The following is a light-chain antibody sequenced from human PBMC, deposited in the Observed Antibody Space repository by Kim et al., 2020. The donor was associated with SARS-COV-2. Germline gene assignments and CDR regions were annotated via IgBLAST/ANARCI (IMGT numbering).Light chain of an antibody. CDR2: AAS. CDR3: QKYNTVPLT. CDR1: QDIGNY. V-gene: IGKV1-27*01. Sequence: TSVGARVTITCRASQDIGNYLAWYQQKPGKVPKLLIFAASTLQSGVPSRFSGSGSVTDFTLTISSLQPEDVATYYCQKYNTVPLTFGGGTKVDIK. J-gene: IGKJ4*01.